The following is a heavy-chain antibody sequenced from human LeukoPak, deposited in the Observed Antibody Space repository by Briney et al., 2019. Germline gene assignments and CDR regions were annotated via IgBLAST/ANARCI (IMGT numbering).Heavy chain of an antibody. V-gene: IGHV3-30*03. D-gene: IGHD6-13*01. J-gene: IGHJ4*02. CDR2: ISHDGSKK. CDR1: GFTFSSYG. Sequence: PGRSLRLSCATSGFTFSSYGIHWVRQAPGKGLEWVAVISHDGSKKYYGDSVKGRFTISRDNSKNTLFLQMNSLRAEDTAVYYCARQQVIDYWGQGTLVTVSS. CDR3: ARQQVIDY.